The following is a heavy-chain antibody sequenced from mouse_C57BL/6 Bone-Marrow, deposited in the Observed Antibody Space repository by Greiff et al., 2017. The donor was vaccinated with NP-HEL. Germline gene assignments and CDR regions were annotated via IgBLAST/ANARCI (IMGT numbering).Heavy chain of an antibody. CDR3: VRQNNWDGFAY. CDR1: GFSFNTYA. D-gene: IGHD4-1*02. J-gene: IGHJ3*01. Sequence: DVKLVESGGGLVQPKGSLKLSCAASGFSFNTYAMNWVRQAPGKGLEWVARIRSKSNNYATYYADSVKARLTISRDDSESMLYLQMNNLKTEDTAMYYCVRQNNWDGFAYWGQGTLVTVSA. CDR2: IRSKSNNYAT. V-gene: IGHV10-1*01.